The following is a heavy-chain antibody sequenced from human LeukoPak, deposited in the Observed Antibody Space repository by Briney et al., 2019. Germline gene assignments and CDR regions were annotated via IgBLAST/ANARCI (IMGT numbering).Heavy chain of an antibody. Sequence: GESLKISCKGSGYSFTSYWIGWVRQMPGKGLEWMGIIYPGDPDTRYSPSFQGQVTISADKSISTAYLQWSSLKASDTAMYYCARLDYDILTGYGYYFDYWGQGTLVTVSS. CDR1: GYSFTSYW. CDR2: IYPGDPDT. CDR3: ARLDYDILTGYGYYFDY. V-gene: IGHV5-51*01. J-gene: IGHJ4*02. D-gene: IGHD3-9*01.